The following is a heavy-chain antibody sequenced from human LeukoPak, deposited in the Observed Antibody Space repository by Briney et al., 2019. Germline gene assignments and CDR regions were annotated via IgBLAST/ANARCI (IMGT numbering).Heavy chain of an antibody. J-gene: IGHJ4*02. CDR3: ARGIAGSSSWHGVFDY. V-gene: IGHV4-34*01. CDR2: INHSGST. D-gene: IGHD6-13*01. Sequence: NSSETLSLTCAVYGGSFSGYYWSWIRQPPGKGLEWIGEINHSGSTNYNPSLKSRVTISVDTSKNQFSLKLSSVTAADTAVYYCARGIAGSSSWHGVFDYWGQGTLVTVSS. CDR1: GGSFSGYY.